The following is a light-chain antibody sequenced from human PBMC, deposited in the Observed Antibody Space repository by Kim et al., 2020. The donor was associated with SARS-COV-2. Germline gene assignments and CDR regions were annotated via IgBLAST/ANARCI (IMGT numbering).Light chain of an antibody. CDR2: KDS. CDR1: VLAKKY. Sequence: SVSPRQTARITCSGDVLAKKYARWFQQKPGQAPVLVIYKDSERPSGIPERFSGSSSGTTVTLTISGAQVEDEADYYCYSAADNIGVFGGGTQLTVL. CDR3: YSAADNIGV. V-gene: IGLV3-27*01. J-gene: IGLJ3*02.